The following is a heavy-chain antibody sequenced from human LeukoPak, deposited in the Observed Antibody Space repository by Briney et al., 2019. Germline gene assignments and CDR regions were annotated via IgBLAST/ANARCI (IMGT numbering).Heavy chain of an antibody. Sequence: ASVKVSCKASGGTFSSYAISWVRQAPGQGLEWMGGIIPIFGTANYAQKFQGRVTITADKSTSTAYMELSSLRSEDTAVYYCARSPPIWNYVDYFDYWGQGVLVSVSS. D-gene: IGHD1-7*01. CDR3: ARSPPIWNYVDYFDY. CDR2: IIPIFGTA. CDR1: GGTFSSYA. J-gene: IGHJ4*02. V-gene: IGHV1-69*06.